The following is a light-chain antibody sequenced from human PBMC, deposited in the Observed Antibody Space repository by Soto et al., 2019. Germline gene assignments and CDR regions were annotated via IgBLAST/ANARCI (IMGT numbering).Light chain of an antibody. V-gene: IGLV2-14*03. CDR3: SSYTSSSTVV. Sequence: QSALTQPASVSGSPGQSITISCTGTSIDVGGYNYVSWYQHLPGKAPKLMIYDVSNRPSGVSNRFSGSKSGNTASLTISGLQAEDEADYYCSSYTSSSTVVFGGGTKLTVL. J-gene: IGLJ2*01. CDR1: SIDVGGYNY. CDR2: DVS.